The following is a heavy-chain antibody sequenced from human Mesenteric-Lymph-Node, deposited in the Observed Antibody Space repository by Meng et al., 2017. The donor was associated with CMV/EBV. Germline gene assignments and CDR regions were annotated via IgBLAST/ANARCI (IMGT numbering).Heavy chain of an antibody. CDR1: GFTFSAYD. CDR2: IRTAYNT. D-gene: IGHD3-10*01. V-gene: IGHV3-13*01. CDR3: ARAGALWFGGGLDV. Sequence: GESLKISCAASGFTFSAYDMHWVRQATGKGLEWVSAIRTAYNTYYPASVKGRFTISRENAKNTLYLQMNSLRAGDTAVYYCARAGALWFGGGLDVWGQGTTVTVSS. J-gene: IGHJ6*02.